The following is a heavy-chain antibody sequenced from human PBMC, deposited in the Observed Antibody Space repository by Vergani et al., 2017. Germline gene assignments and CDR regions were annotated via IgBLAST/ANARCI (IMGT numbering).Heavy chain of an antibody. D-gene: IGHD3-10*01. CDR1: SFPFSXXX. CDR2: ITVDDGST. J-gene: IGHJ6*02. Sequence: EVHLVESGGAVLPPSASLSLPFPPSSFPFSXXXXPLFPPPPPTCLALVSLITVDDGSTYYADSVKGRFTISRDNSKNSLYLQMNSLRTEDTALYYCAKVLVRGVISSYYYYGMDVWGQGTTVTVSS. CDR3: AKVLVRGVISSYYYYGMDV. V-gene: IGHV3-43*02.